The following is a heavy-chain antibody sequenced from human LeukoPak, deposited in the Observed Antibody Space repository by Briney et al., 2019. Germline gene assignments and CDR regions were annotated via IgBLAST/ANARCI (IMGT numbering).Heavy chain of an antibody. CDR1: GASISGSGYY. D-gene: IGHD5-18*01. Sequence: SETLSLTCAVSGASISGSGYYWGWIRQPPGKGLEWIGSIYYSGSTYYNPSLKSRVTISVDTSKNQFSLKLSSVTAADTAVYYCARDGGYSYGKKGCFEKWGQGTLVTVSS. J-gene: IGHJ4*02. V-gene: IGHV4-39*07. CDR3: ARDGGYSYGKKGCFEK. CDR2: IYYSGST.